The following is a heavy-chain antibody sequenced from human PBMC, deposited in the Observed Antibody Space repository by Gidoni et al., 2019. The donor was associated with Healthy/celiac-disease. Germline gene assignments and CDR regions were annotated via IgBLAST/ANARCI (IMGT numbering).Heavy chain of an antibody. J-gene: IGHJ6*02. CDR3: ARGLTTVTPYDNFHYYGMDV. CDR1: GGTFGRYG. V-gene: IGHV1-69*01. D-gene: IGHD4-17*01. CDR2: IIPIFGTA. Sequence: QVQLGQSGAEGKKPGSSVKVYCKASGGTFGRYGISGVRQAPGQGLEWMGGIIPIFGTANYAQKFQGRVTITADESTSTAYMELSSLRSEDTAVYYCARGLTTVTPYDNFHYYGMDVWGQGTTVTVSS.